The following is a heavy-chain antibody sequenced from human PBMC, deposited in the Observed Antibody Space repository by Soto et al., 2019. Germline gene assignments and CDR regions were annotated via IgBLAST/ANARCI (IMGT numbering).Heavy chain of an antibody. V-gene: IGHV5-51*01. CDR3: ARQAPGRDGYNLGSKTGVYYYYGMDV. Sequence: GESLKISCKGSGYSFTSYWIGWVRQMPGKGLEWMGIIYPGDSDTRYSPSFQGQVTISADKSISTAYLQWSSLKASDTAMYYCARQAPGRDGYNLGSKTGVYYYYGMDVWGQGTTVTISS. CDR1: GYSFTSYW. J-gene: IGHJ6*02. CDR2: IYPGDSDT. D-gene: IGHD5-12*01.